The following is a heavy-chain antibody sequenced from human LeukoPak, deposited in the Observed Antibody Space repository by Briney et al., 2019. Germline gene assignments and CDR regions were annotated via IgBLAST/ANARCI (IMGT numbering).Heavy chain of an antibody. J-gene: IGHJ4*02. CDR3: ARVAFVYGSGSYYNLGY. Sequence: ASVKVSCKASGYTFTSYYMHWVRQAPGQGLEWMGWMNPNSGNTGYAQKFQGRVTMTRNTSISTAYMELSSLRSEDTAVYYCARVAFVYGSGSYYNLGYWGQGTLVTVSS. V-gene: IGHV1-8*02. D-gene: IGHD3-10*01. CDR1: GYTFTSYY. CDR2: MNPNSGNT.